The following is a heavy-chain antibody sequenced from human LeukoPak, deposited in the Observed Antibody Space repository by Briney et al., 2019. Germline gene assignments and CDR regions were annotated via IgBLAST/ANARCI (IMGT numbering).Heavy chain of an antibody. V-gene: IGHV3-21*01. CDR1: GLTFSSYS. Sequence: GGSLRLSCAASGLTFSSYSMNWVRQAPGKGLEWVSSISSSSSYIYYADSVKGRFTISRDNAKNSLYLQMNSLRAEDTAVYYCARGGTGTMFDWGQGTLVTVSS. CDR2: ISSSSSYI. J-gene: IGHJ4*02. D-gene: IGHD1-7*01. CDR3: ARGGTGTMFD.